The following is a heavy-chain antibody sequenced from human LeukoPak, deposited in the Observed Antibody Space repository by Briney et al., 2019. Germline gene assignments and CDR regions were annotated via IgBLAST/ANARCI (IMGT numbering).Heavy chain of an antibody. V-gene: IGHV3-66*01. CDR2: IYSGGST. CDR1: GFTVSSNY. D-gene: IGHD1-26*01. J-gene: IGHJ3*02. CDR3: ARDRVGGAMTRAFDI. Sequence: GSLRLSCAASGFTVSSNYMSWVRQAPGKGLEWVSVIYSGGSTYYADSVKGRFTISRDNAKNSLYLQMNSLRAEDTAVYYCARDRVGGAMTRAFDIWGQGTMVTVSS.